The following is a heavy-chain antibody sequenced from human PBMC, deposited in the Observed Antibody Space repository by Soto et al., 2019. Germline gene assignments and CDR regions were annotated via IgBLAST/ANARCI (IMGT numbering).Heavy chain of an antibody. CDR3: ARHLVSSSDYYYGMDA. J-gene: IGHJ6*02. V-gene: IGHV5-51*01. CDR1: GYSFTSYW. D-gene: IGHD6-6*01. Sequence: GESLKISCKGSGYSFTSYWIGWVRQMPGKGLEWMGIIYPGDSDTRYSPSFQGQVTISADKSISTAYLQWSSLKASDTAMYYCARHLVSSSDYYYGMDAWGQGTTVTVSS. CDR2: IYPGDSDT.